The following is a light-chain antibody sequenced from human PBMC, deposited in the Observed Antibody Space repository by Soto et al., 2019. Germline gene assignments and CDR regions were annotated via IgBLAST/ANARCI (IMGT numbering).Light chain of an antibody. Sequence: IQMTQSPSSLSASVGARVTITCRASQCIRDDLGWYQQKPGKAPKLLVYAASSLQSGSPSRFTGSGSGTDFTLTINSLQPEDFATYFCQQSYTTTITFGQGTRLEI. CDR2: AAS. V-gene: IGKV1-39*01. CDR1: QCIRDD. CDR3: QQSYTTTIT. J-gene: IGKJ5*01.